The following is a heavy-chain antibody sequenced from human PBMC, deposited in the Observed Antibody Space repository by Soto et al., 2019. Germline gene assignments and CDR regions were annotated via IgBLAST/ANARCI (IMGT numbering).Heavy chain of an antibody. CDR1: GFAFNTYS. V-gene: IGHV3-30-3*01. CDR2: ISYDGSNK. CDR3: AKVSPMGYFFDF. J-gene: IGHJ4*02. Sequence: VGSLRLSCAASGFAFNTYSMYWVRQAPGRGLEWVAVISYDGSNKFYADSVKGRFTISRDNSKNTLYLEMNSLRGEDTAVYYCAKVSPMGYFFDFWGQGTLVTVSS.